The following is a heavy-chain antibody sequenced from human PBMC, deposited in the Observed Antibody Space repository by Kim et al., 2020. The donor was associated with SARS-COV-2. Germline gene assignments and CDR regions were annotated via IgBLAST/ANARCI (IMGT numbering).Heavy chain of an antibody. J-gene: IGHJ4*02. Sequence: GGSLRLSCAASGFTFSSYGMHWVRQAPGKGLEWVAFIWYDGSNKYYADSVKGRFTISRDNSKNTLYLQMNSLRAEDTAVYYFERDYYGSGDFDYWGQGTLVTVSS. CDR3: ERDYYGSGDFDY. CDR2: IWYDGSNK. V-gene: IGHV3-33*01. CDR1: GFTFSSYG. D-gene: IGHD3-10*01.